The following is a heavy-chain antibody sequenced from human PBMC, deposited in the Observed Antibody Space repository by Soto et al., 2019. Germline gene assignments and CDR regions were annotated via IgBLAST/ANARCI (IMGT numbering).Heavy chain of an antibody. CDR3: AKERRDSSGYYLGGLEFDY. Sequence: QVQLVEPGGGVVQPGRSLRLSCAASGFTFSSYGMHWVRQAPGKGLEWVAVISYDGSNKYYADSVKGRFTISRDNSKNTLYLQMNSLRAEDTAVYYCAKERRDSSGYYLGGLEFDYWGQGTLVTVSS. D-gene: IGHD3-22*01. CDR2: ISYDGSNK. CDR1: GFTFSSYG. V-gene: IGHV3-30*18. J-gene: IGHJ4*02.